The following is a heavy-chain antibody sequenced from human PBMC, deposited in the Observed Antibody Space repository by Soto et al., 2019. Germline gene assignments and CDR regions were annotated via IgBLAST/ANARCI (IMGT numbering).Heavy chain of an antibody. Sequence: GGSLRLSCAASGFTFSSYDMHWVRQATGKGLEWVSAIGTAGDTYYPGSVKGRFTISRENAKSSLYLQMNSLRAGDTAVYYCARARPSYDILTGYYRGYYFDYWGQGTLVTVSS. CDR1: GFTFSSYD. D-gene: IGHD3-9*01. CDR3: ARARPSYDILTGYYRGYYFDY. CDR2: IGTAGDT. J-gene: IGHJ4*02. V-gene: IGHV3-13*04.